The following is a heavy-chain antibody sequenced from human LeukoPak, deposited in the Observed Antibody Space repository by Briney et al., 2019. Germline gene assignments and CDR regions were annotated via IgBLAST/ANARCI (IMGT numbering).Heavy chain of an antibody. J-gene: IGHJ3*02. CDR1: GGSISSGDYY. V-gene: IGHV4-30-4*01. CDR3: ARGLVTAIPVDAFDI. Sequence: SETLSLTCTVSGGSISSGDYYWSWIRQPPGKGLEWIGYIYYSGSTYYNPSLKSRVTISVDTSKNQFSLKLSSVTAADTAVYYCARGLVTAIPVDAFDIWGQGTMVTVSS. D-gene: IGHD2-21*02. CDR2: IYYSGST.